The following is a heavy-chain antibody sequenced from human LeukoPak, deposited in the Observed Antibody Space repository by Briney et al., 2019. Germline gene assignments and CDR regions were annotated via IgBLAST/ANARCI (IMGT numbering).Heavy chain of an antibody. Sequence: PGGSLRLSCAASGFTFSTYGMHWVRQAPGKGVEGVAVIWYDGSKEYYADSVKGGFTISRGNSKNTLYLQMNSLRAEDTAVYYCAKDRSRDGYNLDAFDIWGQGTMVTVSS. D-gene: IGHD5-24*01. CDR1: GFTFSTYG. CDR2: IWYDGSKE. J-gene: IGHJ3*02. CDR3: AKDRSRDGYNLDAFDI. V-gene: IGHV3-33*06.